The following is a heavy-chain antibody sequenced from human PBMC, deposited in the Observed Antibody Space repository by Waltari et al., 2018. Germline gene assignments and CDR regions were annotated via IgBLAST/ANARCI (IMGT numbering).Heavy chain of an antibody. Sequence: EVQLVQSGAAVKKPGESLRISCKGSGYSFTSYWLGWVRQMSGKGLEWMGSMFPDAAETRFSRSFHGQVTRSADRSTSTPSLQWSSLKASDTAMYYCATPQYYDRLLNPHYYYGMDVWGQGTTVTVSS. D-gene: IGHD3-9*01. CDR3: ATPQYYDRLLNPHYYYGMDV. V-gene: IGHV5-51*03. J-gene: IGHJ6*02. CDR1: GYSFTSYW. CDR2: MFPDAAET.